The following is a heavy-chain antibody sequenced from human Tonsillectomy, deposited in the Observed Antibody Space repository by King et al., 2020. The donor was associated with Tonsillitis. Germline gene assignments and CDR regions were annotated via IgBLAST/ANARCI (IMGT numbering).Heavy chain of an antibody. J-gene: IGHJ3*02. CDR2: INPSGTNT. Sequence: QVQLVESGGGLVKPGGSLRLSCAASGFTFSDYYMSWIRQAPGKGLEGISLINPSGTNTNYVDSVKGRFPISRDNAKNSMFLQMNSLGVEDTGVYYCGREYWGAFDIWGQGTMVTVSS. V-gene: IGHV3-11*06. CDR1: GFTFSDYY. CDR3: GREYWGAFDI. D-gene: IGHD2-8*02.